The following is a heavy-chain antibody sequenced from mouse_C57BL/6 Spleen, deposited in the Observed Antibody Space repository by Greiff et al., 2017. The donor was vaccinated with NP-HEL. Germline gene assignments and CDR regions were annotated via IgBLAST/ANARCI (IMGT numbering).Heavy chain of an antibody. V-gene: IGHV1-62-2*01. CDR1: GYTFTEYT. D-gene: IGHD1-1*01. Sequence: QVQLQQSGAELVKPGASVKLSCKASGYTFTEYTIHWVKQRSGQGLEWIGWFYPGSGSIKYNEKFKDKATLTADKSSSTVYMELSRLTSEDSAVYVCARHEGDETTVVATPYYYAMDYWGQGTSVTVSS. J-gene: IGHJ4*01. CDR2: FYPGSGSI. CDR3: ARHEGDETTVVATPYYYAMDY.